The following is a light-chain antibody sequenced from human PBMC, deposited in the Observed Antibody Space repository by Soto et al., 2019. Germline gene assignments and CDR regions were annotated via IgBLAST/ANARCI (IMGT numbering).Light chain of an antibody. Sequence: EIVMTQSPATLSVSPGERATLSCRASQSVSSNLAWYQQKPGQAPRLLIYGASTRATGIPAKFSGSGSGTECTLPINSLQFLDFAVYYCQQYNNWPPMYTFGQGTKLEIK. CDR1: QSVSSN. J-gene: IGKJ2*01. CDR3: QQYNNWPPMYT. V-gene: IGKV3-15*01. CDR2: GAS.